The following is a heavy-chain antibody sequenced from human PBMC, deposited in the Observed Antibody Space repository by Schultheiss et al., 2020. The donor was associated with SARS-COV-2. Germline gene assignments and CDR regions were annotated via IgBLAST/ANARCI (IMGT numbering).Heavy chain of an antibody. CDR2: ISSSSSYI. CDR1: GFTFSSYG. Sequence: GGSLRLSCAASGFTFSSYGMNWVRQAPGKGLEWVSSISSSSSYIYYADSVKGRFTISRDNAKNSLYLQMNSLRAEDTAVYYCARELAIAAASPGYYYYGMDVWGQGTTVTVSS. CDR3: ARELAIAAASPGYYYYGMDV. J-gene: IGHJ6*02. V-gene: IGHV3-21*01. D-gene: IGHD6-13*01.